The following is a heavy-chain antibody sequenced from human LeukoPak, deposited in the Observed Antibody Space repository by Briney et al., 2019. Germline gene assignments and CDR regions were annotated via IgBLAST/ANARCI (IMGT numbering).Heavy chain of an antibody. CDR2: IWYDGSNK. J-gene: IGHJ5*02. V-gene: IGHV3-33*08. Sequence: GGSLRLSCAASGFTFSSYGMHWVRQAPGKGLEWVAVIWYDGSNKYYADSVKGRLTISRDNSKNTMYLQMNSLRAEDTAVYYCARDLYYYDVSAPPNWFDPWGQGTLVTVSS. D-gene: IGHD3-22*01. CDR1: GFTFSSYG. CDR3: ARDLYYYDVSAPPNWFDP.